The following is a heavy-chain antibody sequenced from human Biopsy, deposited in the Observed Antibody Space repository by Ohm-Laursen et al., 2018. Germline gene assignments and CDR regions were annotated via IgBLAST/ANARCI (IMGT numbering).Heavy chain of an antibody. CDR1: GDSVSSGSFY. CDR3: ARGMRSSGWPYFDS. J-gene: IGHJ4*02. D-gene: IGHD6-19*01. V-gene: IGHV4-61*01. CDR2: IYDRGSTA. Sequence: PSETLSLTCTVSGDSVSSGSFYWTWIRQPPGQGLEYIGYIYDRGSTANYNPPLESRVTMSVDMPKDQFSLKLSSVTAADTAIYYCARGMRSSGWPYFDSWGQGTLVTVSS.